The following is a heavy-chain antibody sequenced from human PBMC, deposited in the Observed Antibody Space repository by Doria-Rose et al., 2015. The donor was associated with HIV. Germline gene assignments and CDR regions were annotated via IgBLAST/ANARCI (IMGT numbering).Heavy chain of an antibody. CDR2: IYYSGSI. CDR1: GYSISSSNW. J-gene: IGHJ3*02. V-gene: IGHV4-28*05. D-gene: IGHD1-1*01. Sequence: VQLVESGPGLVKPSDTLSPTCAVSGYSISSSNWWGWIRQPPGKGLEWIGYIYYSGSIYYNPSLKSRVTMSVDTSKNQFSLKLSSVTAVDTAVYYCARKGQLERRGYDAFDIWGQGTMVTVSS. CDR3: ARKGQLERRGYDAFDI.